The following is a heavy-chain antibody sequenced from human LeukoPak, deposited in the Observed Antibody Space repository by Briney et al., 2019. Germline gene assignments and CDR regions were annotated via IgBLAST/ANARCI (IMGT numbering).Heavy chain of an antibody. J-gene: IGHJ4*02. Sequence: ASVKVSCKASGYTFTGYYMHWVRQAPGQGLEWMGWINPNSGGTSYAQKFQGRVTMTRDTSINTAYMELSRLRSDGTALYYCASLWFGELSSFDYWGQGTLVTVSS. D-gene: IGHD3-10*01. CDR3: ASLWFGELSSFDY. CDR2: INPNSGGT. V-gene: IGHV1-2*02. CDR1: GYTFTGYY.